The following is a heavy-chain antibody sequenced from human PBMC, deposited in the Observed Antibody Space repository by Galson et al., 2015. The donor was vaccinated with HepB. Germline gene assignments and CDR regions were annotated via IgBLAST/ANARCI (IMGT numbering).Heavy chain of an antibody. V-gene: IGHV1-69*13. CDR2: IIPIFGTA. Sequence: SVKVSCKASGGTFSSYAISWVRQAPGQGLEWMGGIIPIFGTANYAQKFQGRVTITADESTSTAYMELSSLRSEDTAVYYCARDLGGGSSGYYPEGPFDYWGQGTLVTVSS. D-gene: IGHD3-22*01. J-gene: IGHJ4*02. CDR1: GGTFSSYA. CDR3: ARDLGGGSSGYYPEGPFDY.